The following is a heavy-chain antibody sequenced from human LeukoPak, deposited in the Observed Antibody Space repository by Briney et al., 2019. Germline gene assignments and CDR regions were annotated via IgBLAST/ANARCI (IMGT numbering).Heavy chain of an antibody. J-gene: IGHJ6*02. V-gene: IGHV3-23*01. D-gene: IGHD2-2*02. CDR3: ARDVTQYCSSTSCYTGYYGMDV. CDR1: GFTFSSYA. Sequence: PGGSLRLSCAASGFTFSSYAMSWVRQAPGKGLEWVSAISGSGGSTYYADSVKGRFTISRDNSKNTLYLQMNSLRAEDTAVYYCARDVTQYCSSTSCYTGYYGMDVWGQGTTVTVSS. CDR2: ISGSGGST.